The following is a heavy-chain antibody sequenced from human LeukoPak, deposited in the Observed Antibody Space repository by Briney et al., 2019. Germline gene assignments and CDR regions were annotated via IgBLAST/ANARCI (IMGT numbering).Heavy chain of an antibody. CDR3: AKDPGPYGGENYFDY. J-gene: IGHJ4*02. CDR2: ISGSGGST. D-gene: IGHD4-23*01. V-gene: IGHV3-23*01. Sequence: GGSLRLSCAASGFTFSSYAMSWVRQAPGKGLEWVSAISGSGGSTYYADSVKGRFTISRDNSKNTLYLQMNSLRAEDTAVYYCAKDPGPYGGENYFDYWGQGTQVTVSS. CDR1: GFTFSSYA.